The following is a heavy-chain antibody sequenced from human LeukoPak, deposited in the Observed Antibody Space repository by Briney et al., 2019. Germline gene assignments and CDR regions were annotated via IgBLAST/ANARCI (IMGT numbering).Heavy chain of an antibody. CDR1: GFTFSSYG. J-gene: IGHJ4*02. Sequence: GGSLRLSCAASGFTFSSYGMNWVRQAPGKGLEWVSGITGSGVTTYYADSVKGRFTISRDNSKNMVYLQMNSLRAEDTAVYYCARGEVGATEFDYWGQGTLVTVSS. CDR3: ARGEVGATEFDY. V-gene: IGHV3-23*01. CDR2: ITGSGVTT. D-gene: IGHD1-26*01.